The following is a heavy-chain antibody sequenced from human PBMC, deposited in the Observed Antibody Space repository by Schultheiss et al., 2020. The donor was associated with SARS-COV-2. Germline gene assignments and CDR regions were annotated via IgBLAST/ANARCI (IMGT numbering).Heavy chain of an antibody. CDR1: GYTFTSYD. V-gene: IGHV1-69*13. D-gene: IGHD6-13*01. CDR3: AREASERYSSSWFDY. Sequence: SVKVSCKASGYTFTSYDINWVRQAPGQGLEWMGGIIPIFGTANYAQKFQGRVTITADESTSTAYMELSSLRSEDTAVYYCAREASERYSSSWFDYWGQGTLVTVSS. J-gene: IGHJ4*02. CDR2: IIPIFGTA.